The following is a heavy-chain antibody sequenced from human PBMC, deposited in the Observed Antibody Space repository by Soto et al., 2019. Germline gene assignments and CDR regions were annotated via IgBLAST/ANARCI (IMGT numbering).Heavy chain of an antibody. CDR3: TRDAARGSDAFDI. CDR2: IRSKAYGGTK. V-gene: IGHV3-49*03. CDR1: GFTFGDYA. J-gene: IGHJ3*02. Sequence: GGSLRLSCTASGFTFGDYAMSWFRQAPGKGLEWVGFIRSKAYGGTKEYAASVKGRFTISRDDSKSIAYLQMNSLKTEDTAVYYCTRDAARGSDAFDIWGQGTMVTVSS. D-gene: IGHD3-10*01.